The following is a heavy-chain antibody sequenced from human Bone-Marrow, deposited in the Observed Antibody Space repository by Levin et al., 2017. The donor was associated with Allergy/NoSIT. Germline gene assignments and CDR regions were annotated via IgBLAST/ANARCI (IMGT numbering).Heavy chain of an antibody. D-gene: IGHD6-6*01. CDR2: IETGGAT. CDR3: ARGGPVGARPGQAGYGMDV. CDR1: GFIFSTYD. J-gene: IGHJ6*02. Sequence: PGGSLRLSCAASGFIFSTYDMHWVRQVTGKGLEWISAIETGGATYYVDSVKGRFTISRENAKNSLYLQMNSLRAGDTAVYYCARGGPVGARPGQAGYGMDVWGQGTTVTVSS. V-gene: IGHV3-13*01.